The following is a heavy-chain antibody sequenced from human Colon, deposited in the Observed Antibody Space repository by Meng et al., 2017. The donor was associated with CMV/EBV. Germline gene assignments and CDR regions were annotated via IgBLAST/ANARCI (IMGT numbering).Heavy chain of an antibody. J-gene: IGHJ6*02. CDR3: ARRNTSSWYRNYYHAMDV. Sequence: GGSLRLSCAASGFTFNQHPMNWVRQAPGKGLEWVSSISYTGSYIDYADSVKGRFTISRDNANNSLYLQMNSLRVEDTAVYYCARRNTSSWYRNYYHAMDVWGQGTTVTVS. CDR1: GFTFNQHP. V-gene: IGHV3-21*01. CDR2: ISYTGSYI. D-gene: IGHD6-13*01.